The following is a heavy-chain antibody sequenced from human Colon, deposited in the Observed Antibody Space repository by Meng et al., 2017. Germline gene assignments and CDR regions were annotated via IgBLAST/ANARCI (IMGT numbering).Heavy chain of an antibody. CDR2: IYHSGST. D-gene: IGHD3-10*01. CDR1: GGSISSGGYS. CDR3: ARVGYYGSGSHFDY. J-gene: IGHJ4*02. V-gene: IGHV4-30-2*01. Sequence: QLQLQESGSGLVKPSQTLSLTCAGPGGSISSGGYSWSWIRQPPGKGLEWIGYIYHSGSTYYNPSLKSRVTISVDRSKNQFSLKLSSVTAADTAVYYCARVGYYGSGSHFDYWGQGTLVTVSS.